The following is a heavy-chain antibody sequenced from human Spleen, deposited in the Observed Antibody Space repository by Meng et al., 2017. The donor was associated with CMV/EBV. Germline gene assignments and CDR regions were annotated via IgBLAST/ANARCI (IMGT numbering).Heavy chain of an antibody. CDR3: TRAGNSRRAYYFDY. CDR1: GFTFGDYA. J-gene: IGHJ4*02. Sequence: GESLKISCTASGFTFGDYAMSWVRQAPGKGLEWVGFIRSKAYGGTTEYAESVKGRFTISRDDSKSIANLQMNSQKTGETAVYYCTRAGNSRRAYYFDYWGQGTLVTVSS. CDR2: IRSKAYGGTT. V-gene: IGHV3-49*04.